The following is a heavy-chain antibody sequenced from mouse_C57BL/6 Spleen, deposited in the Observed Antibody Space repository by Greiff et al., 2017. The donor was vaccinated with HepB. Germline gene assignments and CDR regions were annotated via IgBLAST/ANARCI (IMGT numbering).Heavy chain of an antibody. CDR2: IYPGDGDT. D-gene: IGHD2-14*01. Sequence: VQLQQSGPELVKPGASVKLSCKASGYAFSSSWMNWVKQRPGQGLEWIGRIYPGDGDTNYNGKFKGKATLTADKSSSTAYMQLSSLTSEDSAVYFCANPISSMGTTEFAYWGQGTLVTVSA. CDR1: GYAFSSSW. V-gene: IGHV1-82*01. CDR3: ANPISSMGTTEFAY. J-gene: IGHJ3*01.